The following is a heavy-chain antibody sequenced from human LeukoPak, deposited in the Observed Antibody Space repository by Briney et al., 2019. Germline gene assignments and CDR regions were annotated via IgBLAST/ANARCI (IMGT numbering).Heavy chain of an antibody. Sequence: PSETLSLTCTVSGGSISSRSYYWSWIRQPPGKGLEWIGEINHSGSTNYNPSLKSRVTISVDTSKNQFSLKLSSVTAADTAVYYCARGLFRGPRVYYFLDYRGQGTLVTVSS. CDR1: GGSISSRSYY. D-gene: IGHD3-22*01. CDR3: ARGLFRGPRVYYFLDY. CDR2: INHSGST. V-gene: IGHV4-39*07. J-gene: IGHJ4*02.